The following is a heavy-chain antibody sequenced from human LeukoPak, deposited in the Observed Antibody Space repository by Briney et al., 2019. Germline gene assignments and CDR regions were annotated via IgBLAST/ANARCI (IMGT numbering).Heavy chain of an antibody. V-gene: IGHV1-2*02. Sequence: ASVKVSCEASGYSFTDYYMHWVRQAPGQGLEWMGWISPRSGDTRYAQKVQGRVTMTRDTSINTVDMDLSGLTSDDTAVFYCARGREIHGGSDTKLDDYWGQGTLVTVSS. CDR3: ARGREIHGGSDTKLDDY. CDR1: GYSFTDYY. J-gene: IGHJ4*02. CDR2: ISPRSGDT. D-gene: IGHD3-10*01.